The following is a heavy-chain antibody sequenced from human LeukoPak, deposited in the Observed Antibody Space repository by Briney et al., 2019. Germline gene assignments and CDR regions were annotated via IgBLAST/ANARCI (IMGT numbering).Heavy chain of an antibody. CDR2: IDTSGNT. J-gene: IGHJ2*01. CDR3: ARVSSSWYQDWYFDL. D-gene: IGHD6-13*01. Sequence: SETLSLTCTVSGYSISSSYYWSWIRQPAGKGLEWIGRIDTSGNTNYKPSLKSRVTMSVDTSKNQFPLKLSSVTAADTAVYYCARVSSSWYQDWYFDLWGRGTLVTVSS. CDR1: GYSISSSYY. V-gene: IGHV4-4*07.